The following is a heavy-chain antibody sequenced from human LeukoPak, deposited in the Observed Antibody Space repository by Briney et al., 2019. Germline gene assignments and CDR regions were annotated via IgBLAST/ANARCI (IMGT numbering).Heavy chain of an antibody. CDR1: GFTFSSYA. CDR3: AAAVNTGRAVHY. D-gene: IGHD4-17*01. V-gene: IGHV3-23*01. CDR2: INNSGTDT. Sequence: GGSLRLSCAASGFTFSSYATTWVRQAPGKGLEWVSSINNSGTDTYYEDSVKGRFTIPRDNSKNTLFLHINSLSAEDTAVYYCAAAVNTGRAVHYWGQGTLVTVSS. J-gene: IGHJ4*02.